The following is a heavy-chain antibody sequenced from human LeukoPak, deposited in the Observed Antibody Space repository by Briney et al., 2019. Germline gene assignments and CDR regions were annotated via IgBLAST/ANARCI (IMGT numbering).Heavy chain of an antibody. V-gene: IGHV4-39*07. CDR1: GGSISSSSYY. J-gene: IGHJ4*02. CDR2: IYYSGST. Sequence: SETLSLTCTVSGGSISSSSYYWGWIRQPPGKGLEWIGSIYYSGSTYYNPSLKSRVTISVDTSKNQFSLKLSSVTAADTAVYYCARETVTKAYWGQGTLATVSS. D-gene: IGHD4-17*01. CDR3: ARETVTKAY.